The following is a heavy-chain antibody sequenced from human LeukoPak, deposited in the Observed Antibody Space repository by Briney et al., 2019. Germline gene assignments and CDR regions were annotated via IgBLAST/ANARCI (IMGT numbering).Heavy chain of an antibody. J-gene: IGHJ4*02. V-gene: IGHV4-34*01. CDR1: GGPFSGYY. CDR2: INHSGST. D-gene: IGHD3-22*01. CDR3: ARLRHYYDSSGYRTPIYFDY. Sequence: SETLSLTCAVYGGPFSGYYWSWIRQPPGKGLEWIGEINHSGSTNYNPSLKSRVTISIDTSKNQFSLKLSSVTAADTAVYYCARLRHYYDSSGYRTPIYFDYWGQGTLVTVSS.